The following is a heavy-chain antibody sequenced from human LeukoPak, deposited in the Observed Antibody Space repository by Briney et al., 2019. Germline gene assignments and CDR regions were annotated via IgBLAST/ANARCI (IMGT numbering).Heavy chain of an antibody. V-gene: IGHV4-39*01. CDR1: GGSISSSSYY. J-gene: IGHJ6*02. CDR2: IYYSGST. D-gene: IGHD3-22*01. CDR3: ARATSGYYDSSGYYFFHYGIDV. Sequence: KPSETLSLTCTVSGGSISSSSYYWGWIRQPPGKGLEWIGSIYYSGSTYYNPSLKSRVTISVDTSKNQFSLKLSSVTAADTAVYYCARATSGYYDSSGYYFFHYGIDVWGQGTTVTVSS.